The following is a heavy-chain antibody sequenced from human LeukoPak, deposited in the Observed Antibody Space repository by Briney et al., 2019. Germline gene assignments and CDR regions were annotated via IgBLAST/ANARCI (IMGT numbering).Heavy chain of an antibody. CDR1: GFTFSGYA. J-gene: IGHJ5*02. V-gene: IGHV3-30-3*01. Sequence: PGGSLRLSCAASGFTFSGYAMHWVRQAPGMGLEWAAVLSSGGSNKYYADSVKGRFTISRDNSKNTLYLQMNSLRAEDTAVYYCARDRRGFDPWGQGTLVTVSS. CDR3: ARDRRGFDP. CDR2: LSSGGSNK.